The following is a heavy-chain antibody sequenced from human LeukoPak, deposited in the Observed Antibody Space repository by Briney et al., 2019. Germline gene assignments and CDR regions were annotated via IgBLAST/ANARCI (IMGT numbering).Heavy chain of an antibody. CDR2: ISSGSSQI. J-gene: IGHJ6*03. CDR3: ARGPRVVVPAYYSYYYMDV. V-gene: IGHV3-21*01. D-gene: IGHD2-2*01. CDR1: GFTFSSYS. Sequence: PGGSLRPSCAASGFTFSSYSMNWVRQAPGKGLEWVSAISSGSSQIYYADSVRGRFTISRDNAKNSLYLQMNSLTAEDTAVYYCARGPRVVVPAYYSYYYMDVWGKGTTVTVSS.